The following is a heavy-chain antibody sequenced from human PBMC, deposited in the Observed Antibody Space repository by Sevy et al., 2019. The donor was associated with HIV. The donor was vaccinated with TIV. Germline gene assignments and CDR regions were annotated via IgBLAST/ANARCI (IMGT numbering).Heavy chain of an antibody. CDR2: INWNGVGT. D-gene: IGHD2-21*02. J-gene: IGHJ4*02. Sequence: GGSLRLSCAASGLNFDDYGMSWVRQAPGKGLEWVAAINWNGVGTSYADSVKGRVTTSRDNAKNSLDVQMNSLRAEDTALYYCARERSCGGDCYYFDYWGQGTLVTVSS. V-gene: IGHV3-20*04. CDR3: ARERSCGGDCYYFDY. CDR1: GLNFDDYG.